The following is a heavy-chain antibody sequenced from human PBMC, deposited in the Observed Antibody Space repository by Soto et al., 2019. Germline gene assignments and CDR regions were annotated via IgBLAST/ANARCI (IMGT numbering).Heavy chain of an antibody. CDR1: GGTFSSYA. Sequence: QVQLVQSGAEVKKPGSSVKVSCKASGGTFSSYAISWVRQAPGQGLEWMGGIIPIFGTANYAQKFQGRVTITADESTSTAYMELSSLRSEDTAVYYCAMGPRYSYGLYYGGNGNAGYFQHWGQGTLVTVSS. CDR2: IIPIFGTA. D-gene: IGHD5-18*01. V-gene: IGHV1-69*12. CDR3: AMGPRYSYGLYYGGNGNAGYFQH. J-gene: IGHJ1*01.